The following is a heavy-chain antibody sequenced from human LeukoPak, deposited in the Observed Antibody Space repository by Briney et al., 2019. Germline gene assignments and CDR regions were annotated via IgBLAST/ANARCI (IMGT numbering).Heavy chain of an antibody. D-gene: IGHD3-9*01. CDR3: ARTLTDILTGYYDNWFDP. V-gene: IGHV1-18*01. CDR1: GYTFTSYG. CDR2: ISAYNGNT. J-gene: IGHJ5*02. Sequence: ASVKVSCKASGYTFTSYGISWVRQAPGQGLEWMGWISAYNGNTNYAQKLQGRVTMTTDTSTSTAYMELRSLRSDDTAVYYCARTLTDILTGYYDNWFDPWGQGTLVTVSS.